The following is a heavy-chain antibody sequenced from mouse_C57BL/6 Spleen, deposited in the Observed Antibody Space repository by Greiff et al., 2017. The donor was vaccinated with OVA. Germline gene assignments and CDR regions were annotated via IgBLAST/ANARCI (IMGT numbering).Heavy chain of an antibody. D-gene: IGHD1-1*01. CDR3: TRPYYGSSGEFDY. CDR1: GFTFSDAW. CDR2: IRNKANNHAT. J-gene: IGHJ2*01. Sequence: EVQVVESGGGLVQPGGSMKLSCAASGFTFSDAWMDWVRQSPEKGLEWVADIRNKANNHATYYAESVKGRFTISRDDSKSSVYLQMNSLRAEDTGIYYCTRPYYGSSGEFDYWGQGTTLTVSS. V-gene: IGHV6-6*01.